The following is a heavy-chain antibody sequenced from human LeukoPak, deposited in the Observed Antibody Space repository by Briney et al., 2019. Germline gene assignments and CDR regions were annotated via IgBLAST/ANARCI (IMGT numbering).Heavy chain of an antibody. CDR3: AKPYYYDSSGYYRSSPFDY. D-gene: IGHD3-22*01. Sequence: GGSLRLSCAASGFTFSSYAMSWVRQAPGKGLEWVSAISGSGGSTYYADSVKGRFTISRDNSKNTLYLQMNSLRAEDTAVYYCAKPYYYDSSGYYRSSPFDYWGQGTLVTVSS. V-gene: IGHV3-23*01. CDR2: ISGSGGST. CDR1: GFTFSSYA. J-gene: IGHJ4*02.